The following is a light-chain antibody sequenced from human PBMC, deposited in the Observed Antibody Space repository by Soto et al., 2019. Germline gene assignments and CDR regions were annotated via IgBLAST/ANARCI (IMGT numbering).Light chain of an antibody. CDR1: QSVSID. CDR3: QHYSSYSQT. V-gene: IGKV3-15*01. Sequence: EIVMTQSPATLSVSPGERATLSCRASQSVSIDLAWYQQTPGQAPRLLIYGASTRATGIPVRFSGRGSGTQFTLTISRLQPDDSATYYCQHYSSYSQTFGQGTKV. J-gene: IGKJ1*01. CDR2: GAS.